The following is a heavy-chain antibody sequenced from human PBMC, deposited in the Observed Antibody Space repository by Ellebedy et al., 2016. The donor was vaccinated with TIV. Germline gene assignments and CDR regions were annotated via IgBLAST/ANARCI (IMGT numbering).Heavy chain of an antibody. CDR3: ARGGGFDY. J-gene: IGHJ4*02. V-gene: IGHV3-48*01. D-gene: IGHD3-16*01. CDR1: GFTFSSYA. CDR2: ISSSSSTI. Sequence: GGSLRLXXAASGFTFSSYAMSWVRQAPGKGLEWVSYISSSSSTIYYADSVKGRFTISRDNAKNSLYLQMNSLRAEDTAVYYCARGGGFDYWGQGTLVTVSS.